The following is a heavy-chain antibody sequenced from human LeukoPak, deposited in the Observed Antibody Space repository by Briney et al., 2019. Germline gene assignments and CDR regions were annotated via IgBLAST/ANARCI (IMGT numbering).Heavy chain of an antibody. J-gene: IGHJ3*02. CDR3: ARHSTSHSSDAFDI. Sequence: GESPKISCKAFGYFFSSYWIGWVRQMPGKGLEWMGIIYAGDSDTRYSPSFQGQVTISVDKSITTAYLQWNSLKASDSAIYYCARHSTSHSSDAFDIWGQGTLVIVSS. D-gene: IGHD6-6*01. CDR1: GYFFSSYW. V-gene: IGHV5-51*01. CDR2: IYAGDSDT.